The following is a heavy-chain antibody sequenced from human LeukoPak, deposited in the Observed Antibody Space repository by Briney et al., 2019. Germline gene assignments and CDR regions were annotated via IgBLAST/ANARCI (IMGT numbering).Heavy chain of an antibody. CDR1: EFTFSDYS. Sequence: GGSLRLSCAAPEFTFSDYSMSWVRQATGKGLEWVSVIYSGGSTYYADSVKGRFTISRDNSKNTLYLQMNSLRAEDTAVYYCARARYYDSSAGMDVWGQGTTVTVSS. CDR2: IYSGGST. D-gene: IGHD3-22*01. V-gene: IGHV3-66*01. CDR3: ARARYYDSSAGMDV. J-gene: IGHJ6*02.